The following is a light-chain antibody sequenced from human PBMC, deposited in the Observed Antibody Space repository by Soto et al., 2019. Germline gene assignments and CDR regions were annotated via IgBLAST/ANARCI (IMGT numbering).Light chain of an antibody. Sequence: EIRLTQSPPTLSESPGERATLSCRASQSISTNVAWFQQKPGQAPRLLIYGASNRATGIPDRFSGSGSGTDFTLTISRLEPEDFAVYYCQQYGSSGTFGQGTKV. J-gene: IGKJ1*01. CDR2: GAS. CDR3: QQYGSSGT. CDR1: QSISTN. V-gene: IGKV3-20*01.